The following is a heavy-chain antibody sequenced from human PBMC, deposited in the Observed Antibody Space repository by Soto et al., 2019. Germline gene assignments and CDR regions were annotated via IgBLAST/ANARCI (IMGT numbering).Heavy chain of an antibody. CDR1: GFTFDDYA. D-gene: IGHD1-26*01. Sequence: VQLVESGGGLVQPGRSLRLSCAASGFTFDDYAMHWVRQAPGKGLEWVAGISWNRGKIGYADSVKGGFTISRDNANNSLYLQMNSLRPEDTAFYYCAKEIVGAINYWGQGTLVTVSS. CDR3: AKEIVGAINY. CDR2: ISWNRGKI. J-gene: IGHJ4*02. V-gene: IGHV3-9*01.